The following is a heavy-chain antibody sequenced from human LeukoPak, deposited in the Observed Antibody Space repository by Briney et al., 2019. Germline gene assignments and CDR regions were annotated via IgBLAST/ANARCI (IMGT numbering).Heavy chain of an antibody. CDR3: ARVSYSSSSYFDY. CDR1: GFTFSSYS. D-gene: IGHD6-6*01. J-gene: IGHJ4*02. CDR2: ISSTSGTK. Sequence: GGSLRLSCAASGFTFSSYSMNWVRQAPGKGLEWVSYISSTSGTKYYADSVKGRFTISRDNAKNSLYLQMNSLRAEDTAVYYCARVSYSSSSYFDYWGQGTLVTVSS. V-gene: IGHV3-48*04.